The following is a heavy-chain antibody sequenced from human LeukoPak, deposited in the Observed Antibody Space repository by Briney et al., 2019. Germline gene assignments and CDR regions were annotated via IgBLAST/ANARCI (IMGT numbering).Heavy chain of an antibody. D-gene: IGHD6-13*01. Sequence: GGSLRLSCAASGFTFGSYEMNWVRQAPGKGLEWVSYISSSGSTIYYADSVKGRFTISRDNAKNSLYLQMNSLRAEDTAVYSCAKSFTSSSSDYWGQGTLVTVSS. J-gene: IGHJ4*02. CDR2: ISSSGSTI. CDR3: AKSFTSSSSDY. CDR1: GFTFGSYE. V-gene: IGHV3-48*03.